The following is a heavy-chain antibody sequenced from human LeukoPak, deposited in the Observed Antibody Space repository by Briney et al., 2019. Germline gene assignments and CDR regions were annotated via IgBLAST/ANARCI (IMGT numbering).Heavy chain of an antibody. J-gene: IGHJ4*02. Sequence: SETLSLTCTVSGGSLSIYYWSWIRRPPGRGLEWIGYIYYSGSTYYNPSLTSRVTISVDTSKNQFSLKLSSVTAADTAVYYCARDRGYCSSTSCFYYFDFWGQGTLVTVSS. CDR1: GGSLSIYY. CDR3: ARDRGYCSSTSCFYYFDF. V-gene: IGHV4-59*12. CDR2: IYYSGST. D-gene: IGHD2-2*01.